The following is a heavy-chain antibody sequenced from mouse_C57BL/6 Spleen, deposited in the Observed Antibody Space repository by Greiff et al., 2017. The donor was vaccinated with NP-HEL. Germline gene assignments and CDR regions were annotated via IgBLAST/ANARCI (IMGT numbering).Heavy chain of an antibody. CDR3: ARSLYYGSSLDY. V-gene: IGHV1-26*01. CDR2: INPNNGGT. Sequence: EVQLQQSGPELVKPGASVKISCKASGYTFTDYYMNWVQQSHGKSLEWIGDINPNNGGTSYNQKFKGKATLTVDKSSSTAYMELRSLTSEDSAVYYCARSLYYGSSLDYWGQGTTLTVSS. J-gene: IGHJ2*01. D-gene: IGHD1-1*01. CDR1: GYTFTDYY.